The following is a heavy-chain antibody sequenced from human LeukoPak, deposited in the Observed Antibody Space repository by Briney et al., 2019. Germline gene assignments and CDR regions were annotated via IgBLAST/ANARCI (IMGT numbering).Heavy chain of an antibody. CDR1: RFTFSIYN. Sequence: GGSLRLSCAASRFTFSIYNMNWVRQAPGKGLEWVSSISGSSSYKYYADSVKGRFTISRDNAKNSLYLQMNSLRAEDTAVFYCARQGTGDAFDIWGQGTMVTVSS. V-gene: IGHV3-21*01. CDR2: ISGSSSYK. J-gene: IGHJ3*02. CDR3: ARQGTGDAFDI.